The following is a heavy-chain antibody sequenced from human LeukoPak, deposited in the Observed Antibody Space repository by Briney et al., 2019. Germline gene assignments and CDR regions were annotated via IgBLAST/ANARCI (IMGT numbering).Heavy chain of an antibody. CDR2: IIPILGIA. V-gene: IGHV1-69*04. CDR1: GFTFSSYA. J-gene: IGHJ4*02. D-gene: IGHD3-22*01. Sequence: GGSLRLSCAASGFTFSSYAISWVRQAPGQGLEWMGRIIPILGIANYAQKFQGRVTITADKSTSTAYMELSSLRSEDTAVYYCARTDYYDSSGLDYWGQGTLVTVSS. CDR3: ARTDYYDSSGLDY.